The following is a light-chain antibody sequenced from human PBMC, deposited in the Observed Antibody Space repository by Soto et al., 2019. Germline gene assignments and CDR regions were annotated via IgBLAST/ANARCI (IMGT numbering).Light chain of an antibody. CDR1: SSDVGSYNL. CDR2: EGS. Sequence: QSALTQPASVSGSPGQSITISCTGTSSDVGSYNLVSWYQQHPGKAPKVMIYEGSKRPSGVSNRFSGSKSGNTSSLTIYGLQAEDEADYYCCSYAGSSTLVFGGGTKVTVL. CDR3: CSYAGSSTLV. J-gene: IGLJ3*02. V-gene: IGLV2-23*01.